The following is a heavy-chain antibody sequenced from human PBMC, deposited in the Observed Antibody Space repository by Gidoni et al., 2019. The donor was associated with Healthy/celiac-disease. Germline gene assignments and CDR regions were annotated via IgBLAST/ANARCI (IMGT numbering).Heavy chain of an antibody. V-gene: IGHV3-53*02. D-gene: IGHD5-18*01. J-gene: IGHJ4*02. CDR3: ATNSYGYYFDY. Sequence: EVQLVETGGGLIQPGGSLRLSCAASGFTVRSNYMRWLRQAPGKGLAWVSVIYSGGSTYDADSVKGRFTSARDNSKNTLYLQMNSLRAEDTAVYYCATNSYGYYFDYWGQGTLVTVSS. CDR1: GFTVRSNY. CDR2: IYSGGST.